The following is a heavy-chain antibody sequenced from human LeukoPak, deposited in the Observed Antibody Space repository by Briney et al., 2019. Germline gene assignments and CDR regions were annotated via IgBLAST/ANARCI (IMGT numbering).Heavy chain of an antibody. J-gene: IGHJ3*02. CDR1: GGSISSSSYY. D-gene: IGHD3-3*01. CDR3: ARTSYDSSACFDI. Sequence: SETLSLTCTVSGGSISSSSYYWGWIRQPPGKGLEWIGSIYYSGRTYYNPSLKSRVTISVDTSKKQFSPKLSSVTAADTAVYYCARTSYDSSACFDIWGQGTMVTVSS. V-gene: IGHV4-39*01. CDR2: IYYSGRT.